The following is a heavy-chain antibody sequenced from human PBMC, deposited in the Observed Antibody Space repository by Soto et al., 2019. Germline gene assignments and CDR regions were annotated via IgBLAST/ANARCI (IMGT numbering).Heavy chain of an antibody. Sequence: ASVKVSCKASGYTFTGYYMHWVRQAPGQGLEWMGRINPNSGGTNYAQKFQGRVTMTRDTSISTAYMELSRLRSDDTAVYYCASGIQLWPYGMDVWGQGTPVTVSS. CDR1: GYTFTGYY. CDR3: ASGIQLWPYGMDV. D-gene: IGHD5-18*01. CDR2: INPNSGGT. J-gene: IGHJ6*02. V-gene: IGHV1-2*06.